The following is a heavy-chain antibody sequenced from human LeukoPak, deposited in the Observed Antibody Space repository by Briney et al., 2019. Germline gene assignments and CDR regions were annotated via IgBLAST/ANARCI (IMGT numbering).Heavy chain of an antibody. Sequence: ASVKVSCKASGYTFSDYGITWVRQVPGQGLEWMGIINPSGGSTSYAQKFQGRVTMTRDMSTSTVYMELSSLRSEDTAVYYCASSWWELHEARFDYWGQGTLVTVSS. CDR3: ASSWWELHEARFDY. CDR1: GYTFSDYG. V-gene: IGHV1-46*01. J-gene: IGHJ4*02. D-gene: IGHD1-26*01. CDR2: INPSGGST.